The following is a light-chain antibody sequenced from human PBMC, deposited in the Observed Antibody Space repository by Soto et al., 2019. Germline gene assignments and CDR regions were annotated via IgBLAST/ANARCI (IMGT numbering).Light chain of an antibody. CDR1: SSDVGGYPL. CDR2: EGS. J-gene: IGLJ1*01. V-gene: IGLV2-23*01. CDR3: CSYAGPRYV. Sequence: SALTQPASVSGSPGQSITISCTGTSSDVGGYPLVSWYQQHPGKAPKLMIYEGSKRPSGVSNRFSGSKSGYTASLTISGLQAEDEADYYCCSYAGPRYVFGSGTKLTVL.